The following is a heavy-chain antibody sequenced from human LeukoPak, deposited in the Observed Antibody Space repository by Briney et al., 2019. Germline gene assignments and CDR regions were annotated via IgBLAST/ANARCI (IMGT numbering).Heavy chain of an antibody. D-gene: IGHD2-2*02. Sequence: GSSVKVSCKASGGTFSSYAISWVRQAPGQGLEWMGGIIPIFGTANYAQKFQGRVTITADESTSTAYMELSSLRSEDTAVYYCARGYCSSTSCYTGGEYYYYYMDVWGKGTTVTVSS. J-gene: IGHJ6*03. CDR1: GGTFSSYA. CDR3: ARGYCSSTSCYTGGEYYYYYMDV. V-gene: IGHV1-69*01. CDR2: IIPIFGTA.